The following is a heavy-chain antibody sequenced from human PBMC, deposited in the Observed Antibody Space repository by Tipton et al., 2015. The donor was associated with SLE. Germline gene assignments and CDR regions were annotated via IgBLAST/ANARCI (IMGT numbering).Heavy chain of an antibody. Sequence: TLSLTCTVSGGSISSSSYYWGWIRQPPGKGLEWIGRIYTSGSTNYNPSLKSRVTMSVDTSKNQFSLKLSSVTAADTAVYYCASGIAAAGTGGDYWGQGTLVTVSS. CDR1: GGSISSSSYY. V-gene: IGHV4-39*07. CDR2: IYTSGST. J-gene: IGHJ4*02. CDR3: ASGIAAAGTGGDY. D-gene: IGHD6-13*01.